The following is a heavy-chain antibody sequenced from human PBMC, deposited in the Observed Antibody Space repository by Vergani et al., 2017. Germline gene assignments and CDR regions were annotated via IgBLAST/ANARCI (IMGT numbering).Heavy chain of an antibody. J-gene: IGHJ3*02. CDR1: GFTFSSYS. V-gene: IGHV3-48*01. CDR3: ARDGGDRYYDSSGYSADDAFDI. D-gene: IGHD3-22*01. CDR2: ISSSSSTI. Sequence: VQLVESGGGLVKPGGSLRLSCAASGFTFSSYSMNWVRQAPGKGLEWVSYISSSSSTIYYADSVKGRFTISRDNAKNSLYLQMNSLRAEDTAVYYCARDGGDRYYDSSGYSADDAFDIWGQGTMVTVSS.